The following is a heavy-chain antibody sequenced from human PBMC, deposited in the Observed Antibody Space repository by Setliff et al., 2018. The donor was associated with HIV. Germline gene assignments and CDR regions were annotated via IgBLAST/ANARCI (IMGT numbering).Heavy chain of an antibody. CDR3: ARAVRGWYARKPSFDY. CDR2: IIPILGIA. D-gene: IGHD6-19*01. Sequence: VASVKVSCKASGGTFSSYAISWVRQAPGQGLEWMGGIIPILGIANYAQKFQGRVTITADKSTSTAYMELSSLRSEDTAVYYCARAVRGWYARKPSFDYWGQGTLVTVSS. CDR1: GGTFSSYA. V-gene: IGHV1-69*10. J-gene: IGHJ4*02.